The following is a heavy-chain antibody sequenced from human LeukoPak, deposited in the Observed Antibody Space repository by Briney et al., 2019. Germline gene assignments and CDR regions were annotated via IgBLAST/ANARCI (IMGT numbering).Heavy chain of an antibody. CDR1: GFTFRTYG. D-gene: IGHD1-26*01. CDR2: VRGSGDKT. Sequence: GGSLRLSRTASGFTFRTYGMRWVRQAGGKGLEGVAYVRGSGDKTDYADSVKGRFTISRDNSKNTVFLHMNGLRDADTALYYCTKILVGAAGSAIPYYLFDFWGQGTPVTVSS. CDR3: TKILVGAAGSAIPYYLFDF. J-gene: IGHJ4*02. V-gene: IGHV3-23*01.